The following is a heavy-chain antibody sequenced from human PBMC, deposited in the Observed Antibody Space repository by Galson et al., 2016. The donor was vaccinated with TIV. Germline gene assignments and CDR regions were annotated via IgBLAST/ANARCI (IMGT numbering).Heavy chain of an antibody. Sequence: SLRLSCATSGFTFRSYGFHWVRQAPGKGLEWLSHISYSGSAKYDADSMKGRLTMSRDIAKNSMYLGMSSLRAEDMAVYYCARYSGKSYALDVWGQGTAVTVSS. J-gene: IGHJ6*02. CDR2: ISYSGSAK. D-gene: IGHD1-26*01. CDR1: GFTFRSYG. V-gene: IGHV3-48*03. CDR3: ARYSGKSYALDV.